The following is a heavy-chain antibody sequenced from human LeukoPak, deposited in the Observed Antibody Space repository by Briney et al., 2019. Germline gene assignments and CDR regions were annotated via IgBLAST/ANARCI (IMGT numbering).Heavy chain of an antibody. D-gene: IGHD2-15*01. CDR3: TRQTDIVVVVAATGFDY. Sequence: GGSLRPSCAASGFTFSGSAMHGGRQASGKGLGWVGRIRSKANSYATAYAASVKGRFTITRDDSQNTAYLQMNSLKTEDTAVYYCTRQTDIVVVVAATGFDYWGQGTLVTVSS. CDR1: GFTFSGSA. V-gene: IGHV3-73*01. J-gene: IGHJ4*02. CDR2: IRSKANSYAT.